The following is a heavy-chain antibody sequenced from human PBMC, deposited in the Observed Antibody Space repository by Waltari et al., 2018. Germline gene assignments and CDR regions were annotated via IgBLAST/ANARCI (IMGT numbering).Heavy chain of an antibody. J-gene: IGHJ4*02. Sequence: QVQLVQSGTEVKKPGASVKVSCTASGYNFIDYYMYWVRQAPGQGLEWMGWINPSSGGANYAQKFQGRVTMTRDTSSRTVYIELSRLAYDDTAIYYCARDGGFDFWGQGTLVSVSS. D-gene: IGHD2-15*01. V-gene: IGHV1-2*02. CDR3: ARDGGFDF. CDR1: GYNFIDYY. CDR2: INPSSGGA.